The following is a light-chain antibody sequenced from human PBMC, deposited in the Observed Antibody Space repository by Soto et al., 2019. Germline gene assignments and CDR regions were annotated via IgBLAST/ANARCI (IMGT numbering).Light chain of an antibody. CDR1: SSDVGGYNY. J-gene: IGLJ2*01. CDR2: DVS. V-gene: IGLV2-14*01. Sequence: QSALTQPASVSGSPGQSITISCTGTSSDVGGYNYVSWYQQYPGKAPKLMIYDVSKRPSGVSNRFSGSKCGNTASLTISGLQAEDGADYYCSSYTGSSTLVFGGGTQLTVL. CDR3: SSYTGSSTLV.